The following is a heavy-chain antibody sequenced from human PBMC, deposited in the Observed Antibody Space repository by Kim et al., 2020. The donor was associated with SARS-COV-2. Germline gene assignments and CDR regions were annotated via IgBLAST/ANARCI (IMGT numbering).Heavy chain of an antibody. CDR1: GGTFSSYA. V-gene: IGHV1-69*13. CDR2: IIPIFGTA. CDR3: ARGCSSTSCYIQPRFYYYYGMDV. Sequence: SVKVSCKASGGTFSSYAISWVRQAPGQGLEWMGGIIPIFGTANYAQKFQGRVTITADESTSTAYMELSSLRSEDTAVYYCARGCSSTSCYIQPRFYYYYGMDVWGQGTTVTVSS. J-gene: IGHJ6*02. D-gene: IGHD2-2*02.